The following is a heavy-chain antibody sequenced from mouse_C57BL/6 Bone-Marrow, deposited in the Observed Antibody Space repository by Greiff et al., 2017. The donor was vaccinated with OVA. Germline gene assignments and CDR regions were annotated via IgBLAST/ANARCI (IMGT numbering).Heavy chain of an antibody. CDR3: ARGRFYYGNYEGFAY. D-gene: IGHD2-1*01. J-gene: IGHJ3*01. CDR2: IHPNSGST. Sequence: VKLQQPGAELVKPGASVKLSCKASGYTFTSYWMHWVKQRPGQGLEWIGMIHPNSGSTNYNEKFKSKATLTVDKSSSTAYMQLSSLTSEDSAVYYCARGRFYYGNYEGFAYWGQGTLVTVSA. V-gene: IGHV1-64*01. CDR1: GYTFTSYW.